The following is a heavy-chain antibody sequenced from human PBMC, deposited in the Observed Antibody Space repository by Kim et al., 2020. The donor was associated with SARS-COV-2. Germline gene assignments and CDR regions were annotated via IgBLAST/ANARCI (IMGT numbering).Heavy chain of an antibody. J-gene: IGHJ4*02. CDR2: IYYSGNT. CDR1: GGSISSSSYY. Sequence: SETLSLTCTVSGGSISSSSYYWGWIRQPPGKGPEWIGSIYYSGNTYYNPSLKSRVTIFVDTSKNQFSLKLNSVTAADTAVYYCARRCGGDCYSFDYWGQGTLVTVSS. V-gene: IGHV4-39*01. CDR3: ARRCGGDCYSFDY. D-gene: IGHD2-21*01.